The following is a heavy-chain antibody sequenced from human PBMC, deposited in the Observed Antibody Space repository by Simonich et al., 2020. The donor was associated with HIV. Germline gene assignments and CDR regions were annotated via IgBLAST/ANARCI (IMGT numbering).Heavy chain of an antibody. D-gene: IGHD5-18*01. CDR3: ARPRFSYGYPFDY. CDR2: CSAYNVNT. Sequence: QVQLVQSGSELKKPGASVKVSCKASGYTFTSYGMSWVRQAPGQGLEWMGWCSAYNVNTNDAQKLQGRVTMTTDISTSTAYMELRSLRADDTAVYYCARPRFSYGYPFDYWGQGTLVTVSS. J-gene: IGHJ4*02. CDR1: GYTFTSYG. V-gene: IGHV1-18*01.